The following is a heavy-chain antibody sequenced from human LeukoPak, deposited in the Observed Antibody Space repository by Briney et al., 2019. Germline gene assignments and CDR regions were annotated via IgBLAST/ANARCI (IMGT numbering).Heavy chain of an antibody. CDR3: VCLGLGGLSLD. Sequence: GGSLRLSCAASGFTFSSYAMNWVRQAPGKGLEWVSAISGSGGNTYYADSVKGRFTISRDNSKNTLYLQMNSLRVEDTAVYYCVCLGLGGLSLDWGQGTLVTVSS. CDR2: ISGSGGNT. CDR1: GFTFSSYA. D-gene: IGHD3-16*01. V-gene: IGHV3-23*01. J-gene: IGHJ4*02.